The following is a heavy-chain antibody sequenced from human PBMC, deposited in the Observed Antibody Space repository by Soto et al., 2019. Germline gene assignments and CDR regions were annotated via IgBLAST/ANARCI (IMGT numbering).Heavy chain of an antibody. CDR2: ISSSGSTI. J-gene: IGHJ1*01. CDR1: GFTFSDYY. Sequence: QVQLVESGGGLVKPGGSLRLSCAASGFTFSDYYMSWIRQAPGKGLEWVSYISSSGSTIYYADSVKGRFTISRDNAKNSLYLQMKSLRAEDRAVYYCASYDLYYHLPYFQHWGQGTLVTVSS. CDR3: ASYDLYYHLPYFQH. D-gene: IGHD3-3*01. V-gene: IGHV3-11*04.